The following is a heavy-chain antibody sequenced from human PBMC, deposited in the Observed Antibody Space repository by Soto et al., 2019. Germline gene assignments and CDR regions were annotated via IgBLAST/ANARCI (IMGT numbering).Heavy chain of an antibody. V-gene: IGHV4-31*03. Sequence: TLSLTCTVSGGSISSGGYYWSWIRQHPGKGLEWIGYIYYSGSTYYNPSLKSRVTISVDTSKNQFSLKLSSVTAADTAVYYCARDGVTISRSEGWFDPWGQGTLVTVSS. CDR1: GGSISSGGYY. CDR2: IYYSGST. CDR3: ARDGVTISRSEGWFDP. D-gene: IGHD3-3*01. J-gene: IGHJ5*02.